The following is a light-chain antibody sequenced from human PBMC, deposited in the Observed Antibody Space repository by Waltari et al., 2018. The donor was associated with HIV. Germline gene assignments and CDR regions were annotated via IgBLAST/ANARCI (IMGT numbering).Light chain of an antibody. Sequence: NFMLTQPHSVSESPGKTVTISCTRSSGDIASNYVRWYQLRPGSAPTTLIYEHSQRPSGVPDRFSGSIDSSSNSASLTISGLKTEDEADYYCQSYDTDTHAIFGGGTNLTVL. CDR3: QSYDTDTHAI. CDR1: SGDIASNY. J-gene: IGLJ2*01. V-gene: IGLV6-57*04. CDR2: EHS.